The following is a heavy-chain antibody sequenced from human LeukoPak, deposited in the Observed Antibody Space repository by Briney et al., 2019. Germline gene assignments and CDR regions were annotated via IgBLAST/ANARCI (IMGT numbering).Heavy chain of an antibody. V-gene: IGHV1-69*13. J-gene: IGHJ4*02. Sequence: ASVKVSCKASGYTFTSYYMHWVRQAPGQGLEWMGGIIPIFGTANYAQKFQGRVTITADESTSTAYMELSSLRSEDTAVYYCARGIAAAGPLWYWGQGTLVTVSS. CDR3: ARGIAAAGPLWY. CDR1: GYTFTSYY. D-gene: IGHD6-13*01. CDR2: IIPIFGTA.